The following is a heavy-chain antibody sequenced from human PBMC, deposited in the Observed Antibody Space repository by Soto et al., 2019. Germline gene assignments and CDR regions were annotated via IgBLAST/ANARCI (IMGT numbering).Heavy chain of an antibody. Sequence: GESLKIPCKGSGYSFTNYWISWVRQMPGKGLEWMGRIDPSDSYTNYSPSFQGHVTISADKSISTAYLQWSSLKASDTAMYYCAREGYYDDSSGYYRETWFDPWGQGTLVTVSS. CDR3: AREGYYDDSSGYYRETWFDP. CDR2: IDPSDSYT. V-gene: IGHV5-10-1*01. CDR1: GYSFTNYW. D-gene: IGHD3-22*01. J-gene: IGHJ5*02.